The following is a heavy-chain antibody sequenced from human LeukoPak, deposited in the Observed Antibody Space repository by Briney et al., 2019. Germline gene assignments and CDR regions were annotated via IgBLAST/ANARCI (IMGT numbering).Heavy chain of an antibody. CDR3: ARASAWITMVRGVLSLNWFDP. V-gene: IGHV1-58*02. Sequence: ASVKVSCTASGFTFTSCAMQWVRRARGQRLEWIGWIVVGSGNTNYAQKFQGRVTITADESTSTAYMELSSLRSEDTAVYYCARASAWITMVRGVLSLNWFDPWGQGTLVTVSS. D-gene: IGHD3-10*01. CDR1: GFTFTSCA. CDR2: IVVGSGNT. J-gene: IGHJ5*02.